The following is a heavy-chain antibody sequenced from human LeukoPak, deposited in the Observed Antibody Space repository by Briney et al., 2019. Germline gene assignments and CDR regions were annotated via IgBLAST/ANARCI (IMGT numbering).Heavy chain of an antibody. CDR1: GYTFTIYD. J-gene: IGHJ5*02. Sequence: GASVKVSCKASGYTFTIYDINWVRQAAGQGLEWMEWMNPDSGNTDFAQKFQGRVTMTRNTSISTAYMELSSLTSEDTAVYYCAVHLPGDYLDPWGQGTLVTVSS. D-gene: IGHD4-17*01. CDR3: AVHLPGDYLDP. CDR2: MNPDSGNT. V-gene: IGHV1-8*01.